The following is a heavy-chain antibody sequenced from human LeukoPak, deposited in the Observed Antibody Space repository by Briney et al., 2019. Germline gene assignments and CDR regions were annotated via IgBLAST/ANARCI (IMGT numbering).Heavy chain of an antibody. Sequence: GGSLRLSCAASGFSFSNYVMTWVRQAPGKGLEWVSGISGSGGTTYYADSVKGRFTISRDNPKNTLYLQINSLRAEDTAVYYCAKDLRSTSSRGAIDYWGQGTLVTVSS. V-gene: IGHV3-23*01. CDR3: AKDLRSTSSRGAIDY. CDR2: ISGSGGTT. D-gene: IGHD6-6*01. CDR1: GFSFSNYV. J-gene: IGHJ4*02.